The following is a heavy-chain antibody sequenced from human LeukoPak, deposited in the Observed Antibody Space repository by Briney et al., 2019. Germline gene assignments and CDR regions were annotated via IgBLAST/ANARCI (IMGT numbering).Heavy chain of an antibody. CDR1: GYRFTNYW. V-gene: IGHV5-51*01. CDR2: IYPGDSDT. J-gene: IGHJ6*02. D-gene: IGHD3-22*01. Sequence: GESLKISWKGSGYRFTNYWIGLVRQMPGKGLEWMWIIYPGDSDTRYSPSFQGQVTISADKSLSTASLQWSSLKASDTARYYCARHGAMIGPKDHYYYYDGMDVWGQGTTVTVS. CDR3: ARHGAMIGPKDHYYYYDGMDV.